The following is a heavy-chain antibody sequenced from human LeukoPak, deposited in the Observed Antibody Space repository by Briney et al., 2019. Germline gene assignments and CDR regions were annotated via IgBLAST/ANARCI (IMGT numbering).Heavy chain of an antibody. Sequence: GPSVKVSCKASGGTFSSYAISWVRQAPGPGLEWMGGIIPIFGTANYAQKFQGRVTITTDESTSTAYMELSSLRSEDTAVYYCAISSGATYSWGYNWFDPWGQGTLVTVSS. CDR1: GGTFSSYA. J-gene: IGHJ5*02. D-gene: IGHD1/OR15-1a*01. V-gene: IGHV1-69*05. CDR3: AISSGATYSWGYNWFDP. CDR2: IIPIFGTA.